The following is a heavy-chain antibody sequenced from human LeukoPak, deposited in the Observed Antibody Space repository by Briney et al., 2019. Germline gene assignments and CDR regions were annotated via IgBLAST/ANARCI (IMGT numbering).Heavy chain of an antibody. V-gene: IGHV3-74*03. Sequence: GGSLRLSCAASGFSFRNYWMHWVRQAPGKEPVWVSRINIDGSKPTYADSVKGRFTISRDNAKNSLYLQMNSLRAEDTAVYYCARGTGSGSYYFNWFDPWGQGTLVTVSS. CDR2: INIDGSKP. D-gene: IGHD3-10*01. CDR3: ARGTGSGSYYFNWFDP. CDR1: GFSFRNYW. J-gene: IGHJ5*02.